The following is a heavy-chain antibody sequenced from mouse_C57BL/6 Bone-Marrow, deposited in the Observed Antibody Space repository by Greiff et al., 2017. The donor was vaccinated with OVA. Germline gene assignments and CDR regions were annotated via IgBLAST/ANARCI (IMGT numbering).Heavy chain of an antibody. V-gene: IGHV14-1*01. CDR2: IDPEDGDT. CDR3: TTLLTGRYYFDY. CDR1: GFNIKDYY. D-gene: IGHD4-1*01. J-gene: IGHJ2*01. Sequence: EVKLQQSGAELVRPGASVKLSCTASGFNIKDYYMHWVKQRPEQGLEWIGRIDPEDGDTEYAPKFQGKATMTADTSSNTAYLQLSSLTSEDTAVYYCTTLLTGRYYFDYWGQGTTLTVSS.